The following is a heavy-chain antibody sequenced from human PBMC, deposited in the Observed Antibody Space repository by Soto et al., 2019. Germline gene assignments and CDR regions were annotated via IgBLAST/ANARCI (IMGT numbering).Heavy chain of an antibody. D-gene: IGHD3-16*01. J-gene: IGHJ5*02. CDR1: DDSTRSRYS. Sequence: PSETLSLTCYVFDDSTRSRYSWNCIRQPPGKGLEWIGEINYSEDTNPTYNPSLKSRVTISADRTNNQLFLRLTSVTAADTAIYYCARDHDYVWGSHRNWLGLWGQGTPVTVSS. CDR3: ARDHDYVWGSHRNWLGL. CDR2: INYSEDTN. V-gene: IGHV4-34*01.